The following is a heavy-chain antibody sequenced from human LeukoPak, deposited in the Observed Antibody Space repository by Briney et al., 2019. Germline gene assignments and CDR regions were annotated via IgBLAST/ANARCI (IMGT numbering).Heavy chain of an antibody. CDR1: GFTFSSYE. D-gene: IGHD3-10*01. V-gene: IGHV3-48*03. J-gene: IGHJ4*02. CDR3: AKDGGYYAFDY. Sequence: GGSLRLSCAASGFTFSSYEMNWVRQAPGKGLEWVSYISSSGSTIYYADSVKGRFTISRDNAKNSLYLQMNSLRAEDTALYYCAKDGGYYAFDYWGQGTLVTVSS. CDR2: ISSSGSTI.